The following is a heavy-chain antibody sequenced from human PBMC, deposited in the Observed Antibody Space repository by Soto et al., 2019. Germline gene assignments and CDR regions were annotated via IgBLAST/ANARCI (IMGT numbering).Heavy chain of an antibody. J-gene: IGHJ3*01. CDR3: ARRGLGSYFTSACLHALDV. CDR2: INPANGDL. V-gene: IGHV1-3*01. D-gene: IGHD2-8*01. Sequence: QVQLVQSGAAVKEPGASVRLSCKTSGYLFTSFSLHWVRQAPGKGPEWMGWINPANGDLKYSPQFQGRVTIDRDTLATTASLVLHRLKFEDTAVYYCARRGLGSYFTSACLHALDVLGRGTMVTVS. CDR1: GYLFTSFS.